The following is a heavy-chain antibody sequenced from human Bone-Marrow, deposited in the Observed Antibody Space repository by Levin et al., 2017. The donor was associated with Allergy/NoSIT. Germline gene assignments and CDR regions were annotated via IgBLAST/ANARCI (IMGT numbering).Heavy chain of an antibody. V-gene: IGHV3-21*01. CDR3: ASTLGYCEGSTCYQYYGMDV. D-gene: IGHD2-15*01. J-gene: IGHJ6*02. CDR1: GYTFSAYS. Sequence: GASVKVSCAASGYTFSAYSLNWVRQAPGKGLEWVASISSSSSDIYYADSVKGRFIISRDDAKSSLYLQMNSLRVEDTAVYYCASTLGYCEGSTCYQYYGMDVWGQGTTVTVSS. CDR2: ISSSSSDI.